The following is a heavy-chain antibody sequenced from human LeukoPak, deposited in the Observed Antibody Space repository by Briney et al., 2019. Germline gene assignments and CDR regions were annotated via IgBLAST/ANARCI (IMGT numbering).Heavy chain of an antibody. CDR2: IIPIFGTA. CDR3: ARDRVAARPRYYYYYMDV. Sequence: GASVKVSCKASGGTFSSYAISWVRQAPGQGLEWMGGIIPIFGTANYAQNFQGRVTITTDESTSTAYMELSSLRSEDTAVYYCARDRVAARPRYYYYYMDVWGKGTTVTVSS. V-gene: IGHV1-69*05. CDR1: GGTFSSYA. D-gene: IGHD6-6*01. J-gene: IGHJ6*03.